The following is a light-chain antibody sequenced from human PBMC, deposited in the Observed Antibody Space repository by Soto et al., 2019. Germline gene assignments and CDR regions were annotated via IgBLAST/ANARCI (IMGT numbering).Light chain of an antibody. CDR3: QQYYDWPIT. Sequence: EIVLTQSPATLSVSPGERATLSCRASRSVSSNLVWYQHKPGQAPRLLIYGASTRATGIPARFSGSGSGTDFTLTISSLQSEDFAVYYCQQYYDWPITFGQGTRLEIK. J-gene: IGKJ5*01. CDR2: GAS. CDR1: RSVSSN. V-gene: IGKV3-15*01.